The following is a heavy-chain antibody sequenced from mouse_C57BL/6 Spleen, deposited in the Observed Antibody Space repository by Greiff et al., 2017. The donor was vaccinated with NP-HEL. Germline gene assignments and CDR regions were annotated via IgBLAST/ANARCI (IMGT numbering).Heavy chain of an antibody. J-gene: IGHJ2*01. CDR3: ARSVSTMVTSYYFDY. CDR2: IYPGDGDT. CDR1: GYAFSSSW. V-gene: IGHV1-82*01. D-gene: IGHD2-2*01. Sequence: QVQLKQSGPELVKPGASVKISCKASGYAFSSSWMNWVKQRPGKGLEWIGRIYPGDGDTNYNGKFKGKATLTADKSSSTAYMQLSSLTSEDSAVYFCARSVSTMVTSYYFDYWGQGTTLTVSS.